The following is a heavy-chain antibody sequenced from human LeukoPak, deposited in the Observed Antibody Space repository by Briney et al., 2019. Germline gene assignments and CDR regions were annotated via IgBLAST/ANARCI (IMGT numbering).Heavy chain of an antibody. D-gene: IGHD3-10*01. J-gene: IGHJ5*02. CDR2: IYYSGST. CDR1: GGSISSSSYY. V-gene: IGHV4-39*07. Sequence: SETLSLTCTVSGGSISSSSYYWGWIRQPPGKGLEWIGSIYYSGSTYYNPSLKSRVTISVDTSKNQFSLKLSSVTAADTAVYYCARDSLWFGETYNWFDPWGQGTLVTVSS. CDR3: ARDSLWFGETYNWFDP.